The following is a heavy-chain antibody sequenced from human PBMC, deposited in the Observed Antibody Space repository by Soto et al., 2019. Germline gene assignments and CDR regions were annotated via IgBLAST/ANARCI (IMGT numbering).Heavy chain of an antibody. V-gene: IGHV1-3*01. J-gene: IGHJ5*02. Sequence: RASVKVSCKASGYTFTSYAMHWVRQAPGQRLEWMGWINAGNGNTKYSQKFQGRVTITRDTSASTAYMELSSLRSEDTAVYYCARGKSPYDFWSGYGANWFDPWGQGTLVTVSS. CDR3: ARGKSPYDFWSGYGANWFDP. D-gene: IGHD3-3*01. CDR1: GYTFTSYA. CDR2: INAGNGNT.